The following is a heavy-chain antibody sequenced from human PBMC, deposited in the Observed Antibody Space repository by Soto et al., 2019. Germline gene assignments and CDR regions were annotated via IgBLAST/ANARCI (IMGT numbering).Heavy chain of an antibody. CDR3: ASAAYCSSTSCASYYYYYGMDV. D-gene: IGHD2-2*01. V-gene: IGHV5-10-1*03. Sequence: EVQLVQSGAEVKKPGESLRISCKGSGYSFTSYWISWVRQMPGKGLEWMGRIDPSDSYTNYSPSFQGHVTISADKSISTAYLQWSSLKASDTAMYYCASAAYCSSTSCASYYYYYGMDVWGQGTTVTVSS. CDR2: IDPSDSYT. CDR1: GYSFTSYW. J-gene: IGHJ6*02.